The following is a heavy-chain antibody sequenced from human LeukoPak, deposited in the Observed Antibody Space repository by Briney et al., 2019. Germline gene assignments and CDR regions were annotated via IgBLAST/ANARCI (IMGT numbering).Heavy chain of an antibody. D-gene: IGHD2-21*01. CDR3: AVAPGDY. Sequence: ASVKVSCKASGYSFTGHYMHWVRQAPGQGLEWMGWINPNNDYTYYAQKFQGRVTLTRDTSISTVYMELSGLTSDDTALYYCAVAPGDYWGQGTLVIVSA. J-gene: IGHJ4*02. V-gene: IGHV1-2*02. CDR2: INPNNDYT. CDR1: GYSFTGHY.